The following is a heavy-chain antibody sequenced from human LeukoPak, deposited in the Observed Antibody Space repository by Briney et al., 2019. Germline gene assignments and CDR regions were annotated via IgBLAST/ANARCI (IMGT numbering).Heavy chain of an antibody. CDR3: AKAQVGRWLQFDY. J-gene: IGHJ4*02. V-gene: IGHV3-23*01. CDR1: GFTFSTYA. Sequence: GGSLRLSCAASGFTFSTYAMSWVRQAPGKGLEWVSSLSGGGAATSYADSVKGRFTISRDNFKNTLYLQMNSLRAEDTAVYYCAKAQVGRWLQFDYWGQGTLVTVSS. CDR2: LSGGGAAT. D-gene: IGHD5-24*01.